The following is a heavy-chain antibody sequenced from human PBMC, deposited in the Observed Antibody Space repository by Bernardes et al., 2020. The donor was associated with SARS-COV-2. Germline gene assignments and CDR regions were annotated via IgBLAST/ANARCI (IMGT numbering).Heavy chain of an antibody. Sequence: ASVKVSCKASGYTFTSYAMHWVRQAPGQRLEWMGWITAGNGNTTYSQKFQGRVTITRDTSASTAYMELSSLRSEDTAVYYCARPITMVRGVIIPWFDPWGQGTLVTVSS. CDR1: GYTFTSYA. CDR3: ARPITMVRGVIIPWFDP. V-gene: IGHV1-3*01. J-gene: IGHJ5*02. CDR2: ITAGNGNT. D-gene: IGHD3-10*01.